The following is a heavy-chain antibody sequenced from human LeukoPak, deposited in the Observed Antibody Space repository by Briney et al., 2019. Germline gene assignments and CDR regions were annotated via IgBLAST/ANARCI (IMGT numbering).Heavy chain of an antibody. J-gene: IGHJ4*02. CDR2: IIPIFGTA. CDR1: GGTFSSYA. Sequence: SVKVSCTASGGTFSSYAISWVRQAPGQGLEWMGGIIPIFGTANYAQKFQGRVTITADESTSTAYMELSSLRSEDTAVYYCAREAVAGTSVFFSYYWGQGTLVTVSS. V-gene: IGHV1-69*13. CDR3: AREAVAGTSVFFSYY. D-gene: IGHD6-19*01.